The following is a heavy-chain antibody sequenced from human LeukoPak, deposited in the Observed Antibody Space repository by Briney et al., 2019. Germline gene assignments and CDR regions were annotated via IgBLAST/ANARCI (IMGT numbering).Heavy chain of an antibody. D-gene: IGHD5-12*01. CDR1: GGSISSGDYY. V-gene: IGHV4-30-4*01. CDR2: IYYSGST. J-gene: IGHJ4*02. CDR3: ARVVATITHTGGSFDY. Sequence: PSQTLSLTCTVSGGSISSGDYYWSWIRQPPGKGLEWIGYIYYSGSTYYNPSLKSRVTISVDTSKNQFSLKLSSVTAADTAVYYCARVVATITHTGGSFDYWGQGTLVTVSS.